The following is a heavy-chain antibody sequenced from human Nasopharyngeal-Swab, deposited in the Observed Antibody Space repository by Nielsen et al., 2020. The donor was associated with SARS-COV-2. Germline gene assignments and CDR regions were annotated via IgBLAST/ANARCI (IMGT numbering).Heavy chain of an antibody. CDR1: GFTFSSYS. CDR3: ARDHLMTVTIPYYYYGMDV. D-gene: IGHD4-11*01. J-gene: IGHJ6*02. CDR2: ISSSSSYI. Sequence: GESLKISCAASGFTFSSYSMNWVRQAPGKGPEWVSSISSSSSYIYYADSVKGRFTISRDNAKNSLYLQMNSLRAEDTAVYYCARDHLMTVTIPYYYYGMDVWGQGTTVTVSS. V-gene: IGHV3-21*01.